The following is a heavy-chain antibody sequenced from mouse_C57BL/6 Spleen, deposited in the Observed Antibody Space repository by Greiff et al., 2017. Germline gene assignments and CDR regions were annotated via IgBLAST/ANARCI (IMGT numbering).Heavy chain of an antibody. Sequence: DVMLVESGGGLVQPGGSLKLSCAASGFTFSDYYMYWVRQTPEKRLEWVAYISNGGGSTYYPDTVKGRFTISRDNAKNTLYLQMSRLKSEDTAMYYCARLDDGYHYYAMDYWGQGTSVTVSS. D-gene: IGHD2-3*01. CDR1: GFTFSDYY. CDR3: ARLDDGYHYYAMDY. J-gene: IGHJ4*01. CDR2: ISNGGGST. V-gene: IGHV5-12*01.